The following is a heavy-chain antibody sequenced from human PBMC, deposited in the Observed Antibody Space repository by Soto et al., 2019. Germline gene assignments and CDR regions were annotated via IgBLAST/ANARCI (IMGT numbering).Heavy chain of an antibody. J-gene: IGHJ6*03. CDR2: IYYSGST. CDR1: GGSISSYY. D-gene: IGHD6-19*01. Sequence: QVQLQESGPGLVKPSETLSLTCTVSGGSISSYYWSWIRQPPGKGLEWIGYIYYSGSTNYNPSLQSLVTISVDTSKSQTSPKSGSVIAADTAVYDCARSGGWSYYYYYYMDVWGKGTTVTVSS. V-gene: IGHV4-59*08. CDR3: ARSGGWSYYYYYYMDV.